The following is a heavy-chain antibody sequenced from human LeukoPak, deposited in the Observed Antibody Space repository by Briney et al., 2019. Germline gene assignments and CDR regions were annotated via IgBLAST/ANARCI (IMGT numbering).Heavy chain of an antibody. Sequence: SETLSLTCTVSGGSISSSSYYWGWIRQPPGKGLEWIGSIYYSGSTYYNPSLKSRVTISVDTSKNQFSLKLSSVTTADTAVYYCARHGGPYSSSWYFWFDPWGQGTLVTVSS. CDR3: ARHGGPYSSSWYFWFDP. V-gene: IGHV4-39*01. D-gene: IGHD6-13*01. CDR1: GGSISSSSYY. CDR2: IYYSGST. J-gene: IGHJ5*02.